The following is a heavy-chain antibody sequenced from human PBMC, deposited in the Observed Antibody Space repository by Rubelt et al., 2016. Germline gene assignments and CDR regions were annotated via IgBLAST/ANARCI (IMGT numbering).Heavy chain of an antibody. CDR3: ARDQRGNGY. D-gene: IGHD4-23*01. J-gene: IGHJ4*02. Sequence: VQLQESGPGLVKPSGTLSLTCAVSGGSISSSNWWSWVRQPPGKGLEWVANIKQGGSEKYYVESLKGRFTISRDNAKNSLSLQMNSLRVEDTAVYYCARDQRGNGYWGQGTLVTVSS. CDR1: GGSISSSNW. CDR2: IKQGGSEK. V-gene: IGHV3-7*03.